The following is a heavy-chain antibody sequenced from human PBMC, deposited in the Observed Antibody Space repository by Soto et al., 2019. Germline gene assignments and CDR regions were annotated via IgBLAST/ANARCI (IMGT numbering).Heavy chain of an antibody. CDR3: ARGAARIAARYYCDY. CDR2: IYHSGRT. V-gene: IGHV4-30-2*01. J-gene: IGHJ4*02. CDR1: GGSISSGGYS. Sequence: QLQLQESGSGLVKPSQTLSLTCAVSGGSISSGGYSWSWIRQPPGKGREWIGYIYHSGRTYYNPSLKSRITISEDRSNNRFSLQLSAVTAADTAVYYCARGAARIAARYYCDYSGQRTLVTVSS. D-gene: IGHD6-6*01.